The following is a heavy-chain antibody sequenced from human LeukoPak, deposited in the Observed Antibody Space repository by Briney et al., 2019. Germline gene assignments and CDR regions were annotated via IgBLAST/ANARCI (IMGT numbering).Heavy chain of an antibody. V-gene: IGHV1-69*04. J-gene: IGHJ4*02. CDR3: ARVGYSSGWYPEIDY. D-gene: IGHD6-19*01. CDR2: IIPILGIA. Sequence: GASVKVSCKASGGTFSSYAISWVRQAPGQGLEWMGRIIPILGIANYAQKFRGRVTITADKSTSTAYMELSSLRSEDTAVYYCARVGYSSGWYPEIDYWGQGTLVTVSS. CDR1: GGTFSSYA.